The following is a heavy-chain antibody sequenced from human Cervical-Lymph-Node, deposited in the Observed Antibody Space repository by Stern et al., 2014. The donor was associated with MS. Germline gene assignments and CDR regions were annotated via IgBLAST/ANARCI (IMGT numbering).Heavy chain of an antibody. CDR1: GYTFTSYY. J-gene: IGHJ4*02. CDR3: AREHAFLGFGY. Sequence: QVQLMQSGAEVKKPGASVKVSCKASGYTFTSYYIHWVRQAPGQGLEWMGKINPSGGGTSYPQKFQGRVTLTRDTSTTTVYMELNSLRSEDTAVYYCAREHAFLGFGYWGQGTLVTVSS. V-gene: IGHV1-46*01. D-gene: IGHD3-3*02. CDR2: INPSGGGT.